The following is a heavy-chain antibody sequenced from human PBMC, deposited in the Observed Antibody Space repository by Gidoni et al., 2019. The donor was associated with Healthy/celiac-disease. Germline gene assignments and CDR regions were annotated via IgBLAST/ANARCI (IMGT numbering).Heavy chain of an antibody. Sequence: HLQLQESGPGLVQPSETLSLTCTVPGVSIHRSSYYWGWIRQPPGKGLEWSGSIYYSGSTYYNPALKSGVTISVDTSKNQFSLKLSSVTAADTAVYYCARPIVEDYYYYGMDVLGQGTTVTVSS. D-gene: IGHD1-26*01. V-gene: IGHV4-39*01. CDR1: GVSIHRSSYY. CDR2: IYYSGST. CDR3: ARPIVEDYYYYGMDV. J-gene: IGHJ6*02.